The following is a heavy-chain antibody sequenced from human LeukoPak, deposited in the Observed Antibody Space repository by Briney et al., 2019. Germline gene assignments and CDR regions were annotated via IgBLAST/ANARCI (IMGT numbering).Heavy chain of an antibody. Sequence: GGSLRLSCVASGFTFSTYAMTWVRQAPGKGLEWVSAISGSGGSTYYADSVKGRFTISRDNSKNTLYLQMNSLRAEDTAVYYCAKDLEMVAPLPFSYYYYMDVWGKGTTVTVSS. CDR3: AKDLEMVAPLPFSYYYYMDV. CDR2: ISGSGGST. V-gene: IGHV3-23*01. J-gene: IGHJ6*03. CDR1: GFTFSTYA. D-gene: IGHD2-15*01.